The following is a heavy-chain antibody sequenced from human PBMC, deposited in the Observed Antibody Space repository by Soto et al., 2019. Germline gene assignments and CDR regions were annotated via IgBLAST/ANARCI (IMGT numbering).Heavy chain of an antibody. CDR3: ARDSYGDDYDYGMDV. CDR1: GYTFTSYA. CDR2: INAGNGNT. D-gene: IGHD4-17*01. J-gene: IGHJ6*02. V-gene: IGHV1-3*01. Sequence: QVQLVQSGAEVKKPGASVKVSCKASGYTFTSYAMHWVRQAPGQRLEWMGWINAGNGNTKYSQKFQGRVTITRDTSESTAYMELSSLRSEDTAVYYCARDSYGDDYDYGMDVWGQGTTVTVSS.